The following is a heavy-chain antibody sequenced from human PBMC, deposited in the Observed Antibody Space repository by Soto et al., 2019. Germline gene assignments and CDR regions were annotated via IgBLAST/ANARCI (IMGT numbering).Heavy chain of an antibody. CDR1: GFSFDDYT. Sequence: LGGSLRLSCAASGFSFDDYTMHWVRQAPGKGLEWVSLINWDSGTTDYADSVKGRCTISRDNSKNSVYLQLNNLRIEDTALYYCAKEIRPSRWYSLDVWGPGTSDTVSS. CDR3: AKEIRPSRWYSLDV. V-gene: IGHV3-43*01. D-gene: IGHD6-19*01. J-gene: IGHJ6*02. CDR2: INWDSGTT.